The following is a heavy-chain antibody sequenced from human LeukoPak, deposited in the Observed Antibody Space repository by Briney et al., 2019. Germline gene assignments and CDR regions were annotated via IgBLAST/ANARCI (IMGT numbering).Heavy chain of an antibody. J-gene: IGHJ5*02. Sequence: SETLSLTCTVSGGSVSSGSYSWSWIRQPPGKGLEWIGYIYHSGSTYYNPSLKSRVTISVDRSKNQFSLKLSSVTAADTAVYYCARGTMKSGFDPWGQGTLVTVSS. CDR2: IYHSGST. CDR1: GGSVSSGSYS. CDR3: ARGTMKSGFDP. D-gene: IGHD3-22*01. V-gene: IGHV4-30-2*01.